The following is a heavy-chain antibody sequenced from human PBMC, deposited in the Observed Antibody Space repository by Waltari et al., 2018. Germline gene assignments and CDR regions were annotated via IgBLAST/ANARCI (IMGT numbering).Heavy chain of an antibody. CDR3: ATGGIYFDY. CDR2: ISNSGITR. D-gene: IGHD3-16*01. J-gene: IGHJ4*02. V-gene: IGHV3-48*03. Sequence: VASGGGLVQPGGSLRLSCAASGCTFNAFDMNWVRQAPGKGLEWISYISYISNSGITRYYADSVRGRFTISRDDAQNSLFLQMDSLTVEDTAVYYCATGGIYFDYWGQGALVTVSS. CDR1: GCTFNAFD.